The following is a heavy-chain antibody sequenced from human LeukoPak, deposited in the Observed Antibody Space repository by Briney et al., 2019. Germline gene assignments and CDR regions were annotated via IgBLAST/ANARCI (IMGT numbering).Heavy chain of an antibody. V-gene: IGHV3-23*01. Sequence: PGGSLRLSCAASGFTFSNYGMSWVRQAPGKGLEWVPVVSDSGSGAYYADSVKGRFTISRDNSKNTLYLQMNSLRAEDTAVYYCAPDLRGSAWSLDYWGQGTLVTVSS. D-gene: IGHD6-19*01. CDR3: APDLRGSAWSLDY. J-gene: IGHJ4*02. CDR1: GFTFSNYG. CDR2: VSDSGSGA.